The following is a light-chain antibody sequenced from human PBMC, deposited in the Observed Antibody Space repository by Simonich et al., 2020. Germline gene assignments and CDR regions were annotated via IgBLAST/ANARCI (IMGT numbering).Light chain of an antibody. J-gene: IGKJ1*01. CDR3: QQYNNWPPWT. V-gene: IGKV3-15*01. CDR2: GAS. CDR1: QSVSSH. Sequence: EIVMTQSPATLSVSPGERAPPSCRASQSVSSHLAWYQQNPGQAPRLLIYGASTRSPGIPDRFSGSGSGTEFTLTISSLQSEDFAVYYCQQYNNWPPWTFGQGTKVEIK.